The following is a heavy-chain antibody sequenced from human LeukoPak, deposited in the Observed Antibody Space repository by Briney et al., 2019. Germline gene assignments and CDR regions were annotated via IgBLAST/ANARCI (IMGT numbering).Heavy chain of an antibody. CDR2: INPNNGGT. J-gene: IGHJ4*02. CDR3: ARDAFGSAWSGPFDY. D-gene: IGHD6-19*01. Sequence: GASVKVSCKASGYTFTGYYMHWVRQAPGQGLEWMGRINPNNGGTNCAQKFQGRVTMTGDTSISTAYMELSSLRSDDTAVYYCARDAFGSAWSGPFDYWGQGTLVTVSS. CDR1: GYTFTGYY. V-gene: IGHV1-2*06.